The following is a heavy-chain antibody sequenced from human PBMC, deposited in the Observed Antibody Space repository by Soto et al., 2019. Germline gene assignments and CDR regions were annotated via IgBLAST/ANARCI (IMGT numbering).Heavy chain of an antibody. CDR3: AGTNDYDFWSGYKINWFDP. J-gene: IGHJ5*02. CDR2: IIPIFGTA. D-gene: IGHD3-3*01. V-gene: IGHV1-69*13. CDR1: GGTFNSYA. Sequence: EASVKVSCKASGGTFNSYAISWVRQSPGQGLKWMGGIIPIFGTANYAQKFQGRVTITADESTSTAYMELSSLRSEDTAVYYCAGTNDYDFWSGYKINWFDPWGQGTLGTVSS.